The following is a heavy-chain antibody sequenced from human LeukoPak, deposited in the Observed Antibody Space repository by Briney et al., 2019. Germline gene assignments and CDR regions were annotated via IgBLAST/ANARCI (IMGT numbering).Heavy chain of an antibody. D-gene: IGHD2-15*01. J-gene: IGHJ4*02. CDR2: IYYSGST. V-gene: IGHV4-31*03. CDR3: ARDRCSGGSCYYFDY. Sequence: PSETLSLTCTVSAGSISSGGYYWSWIRQHPGKGLEWIGYIYYSGSTYYNPSLKSRVTISVDTSKNQFSLKLSSVTAADTAVYYCARDRCSGGSCYYFDYWGQGTLVTVSS. CDR1: AGSISSGGYY.